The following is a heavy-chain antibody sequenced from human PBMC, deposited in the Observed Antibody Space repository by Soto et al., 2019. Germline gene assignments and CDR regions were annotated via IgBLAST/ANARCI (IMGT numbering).Heavy chain of an antibody. V-gene: IGHV4-59*01. D-gene: IGHD6-13*01. CDR2: IYYSGST. J-gene: IGHJ6*02. Sequence: SETLSLTCTVSGGSISSYYWSWIRQPPGKGLEWIGYIYYSGSTNYNPSLKSRVTISVDTSKNQFSLKLSSVTAADTAVYYCARDAIAAAGLGYYYGMDVWGQGTTVTVSS. CDR3: ARDAIAAAGLGYYYGMDV. CDR1: GGSISSYY.